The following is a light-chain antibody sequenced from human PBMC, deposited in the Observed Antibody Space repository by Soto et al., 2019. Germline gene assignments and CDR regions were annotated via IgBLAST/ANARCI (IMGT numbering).Light chain of an antibody. CDR3: QQSYSTLWT. J-gene: IGKJ1*01. CDR1: QSISSY. CDR2: AAS. V-gene: IGKV1-39*01. Sequence: DIQMTQSPSSLSASVGDRVTITCRASQSISSYLNWYRQKPGKAPKLLIYAASSLQSGVPSRFSGSGSGTDFTLTISSLQPEDFATYYCQQSYSTLWTFGQGTKVGIK.